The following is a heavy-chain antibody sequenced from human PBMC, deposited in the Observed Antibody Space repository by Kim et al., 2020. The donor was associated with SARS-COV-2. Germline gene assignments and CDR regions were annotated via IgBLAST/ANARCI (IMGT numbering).Heavy chain of an antibody. CDR3: AKDGLWFGES. Sequence: STYYADSVKGRFTISRDNSKNTLYQQMNSLRAEDTAVYYCAKDGLWFGESGGQGTLVTVSS. CDR2: ST. V-gene: IGHV3-23*01. J-gene: IGHJ4*02. D-gene: IGHD3-10*01.